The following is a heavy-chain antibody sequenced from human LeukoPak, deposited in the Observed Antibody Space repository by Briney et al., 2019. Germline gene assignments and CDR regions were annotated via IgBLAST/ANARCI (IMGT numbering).Heavy chain of an antibody. V-gene: IGHV3-11*01. J-gene: IGHJ6*02. CDR2: ISSSGSTI. D-gene: IGHD6-13*01. CDR3: ARDLYSSSRPYYYGMDV. CDR1: GFTFSDYY. Sequence: PGGSPRLSCAASGFTFSDYYMSWLRQAPGKGLEWVSYISSSGSTIYYADSVKGRFTISRDNAKNSLYLQMNSLRAEDTAVYYCARDLYSSSRPYYYGMDVWGQGTTVTVSS.